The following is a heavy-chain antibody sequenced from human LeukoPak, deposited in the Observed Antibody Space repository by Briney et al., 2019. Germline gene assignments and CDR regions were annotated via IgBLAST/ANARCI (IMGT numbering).Heavy chain of an antibody. CDR3: ARDETLGYCSGGSCANDY. Sequence: GASVKVSCKASGYTFTSYGISWVRQAPGQGLEWMGWISAYNGNTNYAQRLQGRVTMTTDTSTSTAYMELRSLRSDDTAVYYCARDETLGYCSGGSCANDYWGQGTLVTVSS. J-gene: IGHJ4*02. V-gene: IGHV1-18*01. D-gene: IGHD2-15*01. CDR2: ISAYNGNT. CDR1: GYTFTSYG.